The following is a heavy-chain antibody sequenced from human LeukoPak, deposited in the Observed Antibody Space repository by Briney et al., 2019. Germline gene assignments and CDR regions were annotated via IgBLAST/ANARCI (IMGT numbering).Heavy chain of an antibody. CDR1: GTSISNYH. CDR3: ARDLLRSSYYYFDY. D-gene: IGHD6-13*01. J-gene: IGHJ4*02. Sequence: SETLSLTRTVSGTSISNYHWSWIRQPPGKGLEWIGYIHYRGSTNYNPSLKSRVTISLDTSKNQFSLRMRSVTAADTAVYYCARDLLRSSYYYFDYWGLGSLVTVSS. CDR2: IHYRGST. V-gene: IGHV4-59*01.